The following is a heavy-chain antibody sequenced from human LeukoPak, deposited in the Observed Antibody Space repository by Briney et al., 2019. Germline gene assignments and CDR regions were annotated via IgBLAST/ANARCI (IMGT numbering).Heavy chain of an antibody. D-gene: IGHD2-15*01. J-gene: IGHJ4*02. V-gene: IGHV4-39*07. CDR1: GGSISSSSYY. CDR3: ARDGGRCSGGSCYYFDY. CDR2: IYYSGST. Sequence: SKTLSLTCTVSGGSISSSSYYWGWIRQPPGKGLEWIGSIYYSGSTYYNPSLKSRVTISVDTSKNQFSLKLSSVTAADTAVYYCARDGGRCSGGSCYYFDYWGQGTLVTVSS.